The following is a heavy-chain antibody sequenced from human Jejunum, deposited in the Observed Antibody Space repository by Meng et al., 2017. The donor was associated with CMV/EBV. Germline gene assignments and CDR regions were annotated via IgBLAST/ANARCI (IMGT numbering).Heavy chain of an antibody. CDR2: ISGSAGSS. CDR3: AKDQGGHIAVAGTDS. CDR1: GFAFSTSA. V-gene: IGHV3-23*01. J-gene: IGHJ4*02. D-gene: IGHD6-19*01. Sequence: EVQLLESGGGLVQPGGSLRLSCAASGFAFSTSAMTWVRQAPGRGLEWVSTISGSAGSSYYADSVRGRFTISRDNTKNTLYLQMNFLRAEDTAVYHCAKDQGGHIAVAGTDSWGQGTLVTVSS.